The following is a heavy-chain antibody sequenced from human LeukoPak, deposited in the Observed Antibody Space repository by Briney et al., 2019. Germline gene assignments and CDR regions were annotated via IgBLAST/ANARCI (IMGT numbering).Heavy chain of an antibody. CDR1: GFTFDDYG. CDR3: AKDNYYDSSGLLGY. J-gene: IGHJ4*02. CDR2: INWNGGST. D-gene: IGHD3-22*01. V-gene: IGHV3-20*04. Sequence: GGSLRLSCAASGFTFDDYGMSWVRQAPGKGLEWVSGINWNGGSTGYADSVKGRFTISRDNAKNSLYLQMNSLRAEDTALYYCAKDNYYDSSGLLGYWGQGTLVTVSS.